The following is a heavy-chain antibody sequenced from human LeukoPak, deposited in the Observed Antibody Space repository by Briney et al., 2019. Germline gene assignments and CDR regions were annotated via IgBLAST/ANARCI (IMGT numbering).Heavy chain of an antibody. J-gene: IGHJ4*02. CDR2: ISGSGGST. CDR1: GFTFSSYS. D-gene: IGHD3-3*01. V-gene: IGHV3-23*01. Sequence: GGSLRLSCAASGFTFSSYSMNWVRQAPGKGLEWVSAISGSGGSTYYADSVKGRFTISRDNSKNTLYLQMNSLRAEDTAVYYCAKGASGDFWSGYPHLDYWGQGTLVTVSS. CDR3: AKGASGDFWSGYPHLDY.